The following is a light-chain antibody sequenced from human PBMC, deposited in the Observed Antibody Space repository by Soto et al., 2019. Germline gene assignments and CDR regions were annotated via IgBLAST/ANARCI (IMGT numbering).Light chain of an antibody. J-gene: IGKJ4*01. V-gene: IGKV1-5*01. CDR1: QSISSW. Sequence: DIQMTQSPSTPSASVGDRVTLTCRASQSISSWLAWYQQQPGKAPNLLIYDASSLESGGPSRFSGSGSGTEFTLTISSLQPDDFATYYCQQYNSYSPLTFGGGTKVDIK. CDR3: QQYNSYSPLT. CDR2: DAS.